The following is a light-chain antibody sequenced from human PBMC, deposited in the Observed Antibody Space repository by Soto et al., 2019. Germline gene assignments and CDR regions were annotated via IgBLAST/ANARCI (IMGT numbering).Light chain of an antibody. CDR3: CSYTSSRTYV. V-gene: IGLV2-14*01. CDR1: SSDVGAYIY. J-gene: IGLJ1*01. CDR2: EVT. Sequence: QSFLTQPASVSGSAGQSITISCTGTSSDVGAYIYVSWYQHHPGKAPKVMIYEVTNRPSGVSDRFSGSKSGNTASLTISGLQAEDEADYYCCSYTSSRTYVFGTGTKVTVL.